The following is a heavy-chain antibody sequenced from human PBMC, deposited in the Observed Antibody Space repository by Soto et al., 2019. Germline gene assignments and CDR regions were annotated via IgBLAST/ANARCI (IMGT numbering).Heavy chain of an antibody. CDR2: TYYRSKWYN. J-gene: IGHJ4*02. CDR1: GDXVSSKSDA. D-gene: IGHD1-26*01. Sequence: QXLSLTCVISGDXVSSKSDAWNWIRQSPSRGLEWLGRTYYRSKWYNEYAVSVKSRIIINPDTSKNQFSLQMNSVTPEDTAVYYCARSGNEGAVDYWGQGTLGTVSS. CDR3: ARSGNEGAVDY. V-gene: IGHV6-1*01.